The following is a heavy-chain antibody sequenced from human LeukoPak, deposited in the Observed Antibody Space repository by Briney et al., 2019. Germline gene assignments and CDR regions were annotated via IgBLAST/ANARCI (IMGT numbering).Heavy chain of an antibody. J-gene: IGHJ4*02. CDR2: ISASGGST. D-gene: IGHD6-19*01. Sequence: GGSLRLSCAAPGFTFSSFAMTWVRQAPGKGLEWVSSISASGGSTYYADSVKGRFTISRDNSKNTLYLQMNSLRAEDTAVYYCARDGSGWSSDYWGQGTLVTVSS. CDR3: ARDGSGWSSDY. CDR1: GFTFSSFA. V-gene: IGHV3-23*01.